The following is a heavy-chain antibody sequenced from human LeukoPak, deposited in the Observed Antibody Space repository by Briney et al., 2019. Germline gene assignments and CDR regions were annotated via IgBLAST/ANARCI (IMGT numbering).Heavy chain of an antibody. CDR2: IIPIFGTA. CDR1: GGTFSSYA. D-gene: IGHD2-2*02. V-gene: IGHV1-69*05. CDR3: AREGLLYVMEKSGYNWFDP. Sequence: SVKVSCKASGGTFSSYAISWVRQAPGQGLEWMGGIIPIFGTANYAQKFQGRVTMTRDTSTSTVYMELSSLRSEDTAVYYCAREGLLYVMEKSGYNWFDPWGQGTLVTVSS. J-gene: IGHJ5*02.